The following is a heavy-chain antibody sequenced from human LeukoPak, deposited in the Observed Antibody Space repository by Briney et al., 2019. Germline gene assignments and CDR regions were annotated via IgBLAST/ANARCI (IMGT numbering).Heavy chain of an antibody. CDR2: IYYSGST. V-gene: IGHV4-39*07. CDR1: GGSISSSSYY. CDR3: ARGFGSSSWFNWFDP. Sequence: SETLSLTCTVSGGSISSSSYYWGWIRQPPGKGLEWIGSIYYSGSTYYNPSLKSRVTISVDTSKNQFSLKLSSVTAADTAVYYCARGFGSSSWFNWFDPWGQGTLVTVSS. J-gene: IGHJ5*02. D-gene: IGHD6-13*01.